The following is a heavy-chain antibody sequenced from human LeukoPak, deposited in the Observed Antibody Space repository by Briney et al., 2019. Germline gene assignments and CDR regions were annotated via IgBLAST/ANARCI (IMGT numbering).Heavy chain of an antibody. CDR1: GYTFTSYG. CDR3: ARVKKVYSGSYYRPLDY. D-gene: IGHD1-26*01. V-gene: IGHV1-18*01. CDR2: ISAYNGNT. Sequence: ASVNVSCKASGYTFTSYGISWVRQAPGQGLEWMGWISAYNGNTNYAQKLQGRVTMTTDTSTSTAYMELRSLRSDDTAVYYCARVKKVYSGSYYRPLDYWGQGTLVTVSS. J-gene: IGHJ4*02.